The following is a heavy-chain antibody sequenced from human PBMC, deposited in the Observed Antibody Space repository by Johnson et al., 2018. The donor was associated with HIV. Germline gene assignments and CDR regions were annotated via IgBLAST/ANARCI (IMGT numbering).Heavy chain of an antibody. V-gene: IGHV3-30*19. CDR3: AREYSSSWYRGSDAFDI. D-gene: IGHD6-13*01. Sequence: QVQLVESGGGVVQPGGSLRLSCAASGFNVSSIYMSWVRQAPGKGLAWVALISYDGSNKYYAASVTARFTISRDNSKNTLWLQMNSLRAEDTAVYYCAREYSSSWYRGSDAFDIWGQGTMVTVSS. CDR2: ISYDGSNK. J-gene: IGHJ3*02. CDR1: GFNVSSIY.